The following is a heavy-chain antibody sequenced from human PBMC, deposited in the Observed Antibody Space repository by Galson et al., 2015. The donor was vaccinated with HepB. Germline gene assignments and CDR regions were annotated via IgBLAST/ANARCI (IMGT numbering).Heavy chain of an antibody. V-gene: IGHV4-39*01. J-gene: IGHJ6*02. D-gene: IGHD3-16*02. CDR1: GASISSRTYY. CDR2: VPSSGVT. Sequence: ETLSLTCSVSGASISSRTYYWVWIRQPPGKGLEWIGNVPSSGVTYYNPSLKSRVTISGDTAKNQFSLRVSSVTAADTAVYYCVRALGGSYFYGMDVWGQGTTVTVSS. CDR3: VRALGGSYFYGMDV.